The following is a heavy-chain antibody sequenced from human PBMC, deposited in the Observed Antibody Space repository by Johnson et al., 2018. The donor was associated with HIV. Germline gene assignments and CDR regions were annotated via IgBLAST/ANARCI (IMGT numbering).Heavy chain of an antibody. J-gene: IGHJ3*02. CDR2: IYSGGDT. CDR3: TRVSSTSWALDI. CDR1: GFIVRSNY. V-gene: IGHV3-66*01. Sequence: VQLVESGGGLVQPGGSLRLSCAASGFIVRSNYMNWVRQAPGKGLEWVSVIYSGGDTYYSDSVMGRLTISRDTSKNTLYLQMNSLRGDDTAVYYCTRVSSTSWALDIWGQGTLVTVSS. D-gene: IGHD2-15*01.